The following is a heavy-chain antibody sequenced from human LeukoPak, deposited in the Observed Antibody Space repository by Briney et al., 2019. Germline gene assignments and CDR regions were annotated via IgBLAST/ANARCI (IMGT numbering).Heavy chain of an antibody. CDR1: GYTFTSYY. Sequence: GASVKVSCKASGYTFTSYYMHWVRQAPGQGLEWMGIINPSGGSTSYAQKFQGRVTMTRDTSTSTVYMELSSLRSEDTAVYYCARVRGPTRRNYDFWSGQNLYFDYWGQGTLVTVSS. J-gene: IGHJ4*02. CDR3: ARVRGPTRRNYDFWSGQNLYFDY. D-gene: IGHD3-3*01. V-gene: IGHV1-46*01. CDR2: INPSGGST.